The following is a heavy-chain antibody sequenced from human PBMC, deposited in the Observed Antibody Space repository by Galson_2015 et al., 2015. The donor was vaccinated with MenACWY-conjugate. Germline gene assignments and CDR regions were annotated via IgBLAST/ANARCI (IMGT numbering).Heavy chain of an antibody. CDR2: INTDGTTT. CDR3: ARAGSYRFEI. J-gene: IGHJ3*02. CDR1: GFSVGSYW. V-gene: IGHV3-74*01. D-gene: IGHD3-10*01. Sequence: ALRLGGEASGFSVGSYWLDWVRQAPGKGLVWVSRINTDGTTTNYADFVEGRFPISRDNGKNTAFLQMNSLRDEVTAVYYCARAGSYRFEIWGQGTMVTVSS.